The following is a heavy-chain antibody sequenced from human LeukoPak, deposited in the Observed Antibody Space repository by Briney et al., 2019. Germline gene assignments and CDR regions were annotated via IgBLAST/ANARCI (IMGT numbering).Heavy chain of an antibody. CDR1: GFTFSSYN. CDR2: ITSSSSYI. D-gene: IGHD3-9*01. J-gene: IGHJ5*02. CDR3: ARAPTKFRRDWFDP. V-gene: IGHV3-21*01. Sequence: GGSLRLSCAASGFTFSSYNMNWVRQAPGKGLEWVSSITSSSSYIYYADSVKGRFTISRDNAKNSLYLQMNNLRVEDTAVYYCARAPTKFRRDWFDPWGQGTLVTVSS.